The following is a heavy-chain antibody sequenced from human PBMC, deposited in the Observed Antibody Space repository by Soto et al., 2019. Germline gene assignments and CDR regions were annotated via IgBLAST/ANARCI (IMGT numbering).Heavy chain of an antibody. V-gene: IGHV3-48*01. D-gene: IGHD2-15*01. J-gene: IGHJ6*04. CDR3: ARGDVLCDGGRCYGVPLDV. CDR1: GFTFSSYS. Sequence: PGGSLRLSCAASGFTFSSYSMNWVRQAPGKGLEWVSYISSSSTIYYADSVKGRFTISRDNAKNSLFLQMNSLRVDDSAVYYCARGDVLCDGGRCYGVPLDVWGKGTTVTLSS. CDR2: ISSSSTI.